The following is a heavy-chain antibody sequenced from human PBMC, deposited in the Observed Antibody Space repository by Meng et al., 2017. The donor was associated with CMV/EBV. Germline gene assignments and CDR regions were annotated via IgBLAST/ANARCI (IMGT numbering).Heavy chain of an antibody. CDR1: GFTFSSYS. Sequence: SGFTFSSYSMNWVRQAPGKGLEWVSSISSSSYIYYADSVKGRFTISRDNAKNSLYLQMNSLRAEDTAVYYCARVRKWELLHRGYFDYWGQGTLVTVSS. CDR3: ARVRKWELLHRGYFDY. CDR2: ISSSSYI. V-gene: IGHV3-21*01. J-gene: IGHJ4*02. D-gene: IGHD1-26*01.